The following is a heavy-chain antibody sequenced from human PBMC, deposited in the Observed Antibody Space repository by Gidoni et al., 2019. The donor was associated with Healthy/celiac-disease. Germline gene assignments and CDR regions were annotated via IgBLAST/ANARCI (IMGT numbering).Heavy chain of an antibody. CDR2: IYTSGST. D-gene: IGHD2-2*01. Sequence: QVQLQESGPGLVKPSQTLSLTCTVSGGSISSGRYYWSWIRQPAGKGLEWIGRIYTSGSTNYNPSLKSRVTISVDTSKNQFSLKLSSVTAADTAVYYCARATADIVLVPAAPQFDVWGQGTTVTVSS. CDR1: GGSISSGRYY. J-gene: IGHJ6*02. V-gene: IGHV4-61*02. CDR3: ARATADIVLVPAAPQFDV.